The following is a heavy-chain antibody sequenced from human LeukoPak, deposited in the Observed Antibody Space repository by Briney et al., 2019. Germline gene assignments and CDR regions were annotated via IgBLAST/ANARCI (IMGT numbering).Heavy chain of an antibody. Sequence: GGSLRLSCAASGXTFSSYGMHWVRQAPGKGQEWVAVIWYDGSNKYYADSVKGRFTISRDNSKNTLYLQMNSLRAEDTAVHYCARVFQSSMVRGDNWFDPWGQGTLVTVSS. CDR3: ARVFQSSMVRGDNWFDP. J-gene: IGHJ5*02. D-gene: IGHD3-10*01. CDR1: GXTFSSYG. CDR2: IWYDGSNK. V-gene: IGHV3-33*01.